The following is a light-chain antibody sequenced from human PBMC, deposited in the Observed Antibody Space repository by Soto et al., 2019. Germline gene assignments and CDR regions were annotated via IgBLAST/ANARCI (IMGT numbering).Light chain of an antibody. J-gene: IGKJ1*01. CDR3: QQYNQWVWT. V-gene: IGKV3-15*01. CDR1: QSVSSK. Sequence: EIVMTQSPATVSVSPGERATLSCRASQSVSSKLAWYQQKPGQPPRLLIFDASARATGVPARFSGSGSGTEFTLTIDSLQSEDFAVYYCQQYNQWVWTFGQGTKVDI. CDR2: DAS.